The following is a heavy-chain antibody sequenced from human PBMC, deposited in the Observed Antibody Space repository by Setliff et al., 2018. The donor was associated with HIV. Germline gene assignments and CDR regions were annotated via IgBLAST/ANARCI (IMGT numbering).Heavy chain of an antibody. V-gene: IGHV3-21*01. CDR2: ISIGSGAAI. J-gene: IGHJ6*02. D-gene: IGHD3-10*01. Sequence: GGSLRLSCAASGFTFRNYNFNWVRQVPGRGLEWVSSISIGSGAAIYYAESVQGRFTVSRDNSKNSLYLQMNSLRVEDTAVYYCARDYLYYNMYNGSPVYGMDVWGQGTTVTVSS. CDR1: GFTFRNYN. CDR3: ARDYLYYNMYNGSPVYGMDV.